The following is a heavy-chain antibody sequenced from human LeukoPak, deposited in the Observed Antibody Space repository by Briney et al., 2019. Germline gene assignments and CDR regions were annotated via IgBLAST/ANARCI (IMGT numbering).Heavy chain of an antibody. D-gene: IGHD3-16*01. J-gene: IGHJ5*02. CDR1: GGSMNSGNYY. CDR2: IYTSEST. Sequence: SQTLSLTCTVSGGSMNSGNYYWSWIRQPAGKGLEWIGRIYTSESTNYNPSLKSRVTISVDTSKNYFSLKLSSVIAADTAVYFCARTNNYDYPWFDPWGQGTLVTVSS. CDR3: ARTNNYDYPWFDP. V-gene: IGHV4-61*02.